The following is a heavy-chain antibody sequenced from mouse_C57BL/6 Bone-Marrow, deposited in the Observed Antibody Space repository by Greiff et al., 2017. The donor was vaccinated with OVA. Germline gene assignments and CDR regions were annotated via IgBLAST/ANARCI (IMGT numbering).Heavy chain of an antibody. CDR3: ARPPYEYDDARDY. CDR1: GFTFSDYY. CDR2: ISNGGGST. V-gene: IGHV5-12*01. Sequence: EVQVVESGGGLVQPGGSLKLSCAASGFTFSDYYMYWVRQTPEKRLEWVAYISNGGGSTYYPDTVKGRFTISRDTAKNTLYLEISRLKSGDTAMYYGARPPYEYDDARDYWGQGTSGTVSS. D-gene: IGHD2-4*01. J-gene: IGHJ4*01.